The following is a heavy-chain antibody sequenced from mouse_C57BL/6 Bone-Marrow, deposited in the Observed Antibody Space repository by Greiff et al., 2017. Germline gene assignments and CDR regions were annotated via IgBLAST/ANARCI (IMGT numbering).Heavy chain of an antibody. J-gene: IGHJ2*01. V-gene: IGHV1-82*01. CDR2: INPGGGDT. CDR1: GYAFSSSW. Sequence: VQLQQSGPELVKPGASVKISCKASGYAFSSSWMNWVKQRPGKGLEWIGRINPGGGDTNYNGKFKDKATLTADKSSSTAYMQLSSLTSEVSAVYFFALGAYGRYWGQGTTLPVSS. D-gene: IGHD1-1*01. CDR3: ALGAYGRY.